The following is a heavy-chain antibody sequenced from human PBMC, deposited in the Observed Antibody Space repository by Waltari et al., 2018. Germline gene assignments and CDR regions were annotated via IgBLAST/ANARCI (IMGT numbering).Heavy chain of an antibody. Sequence: QVQLQESGPGLGKPSETLSLPCAVPGYSISSGYNCGWVRQPPGKGLEWIGSIYPSGSTYSNPSLKSRVTISVDTSKNQFSLTLSSVTAADTALYYCARDLYRGSFPDAFAIWGQGTMVTVSS. CDR1: GYSISSGYN. J-gene: IGHJ3*02. CDR2: IYPSGST. V-gene: IGHV4-38-2*02. D-gene: IGHD1-26*01. CDR3: ARDLYRGSFPDAFAI.